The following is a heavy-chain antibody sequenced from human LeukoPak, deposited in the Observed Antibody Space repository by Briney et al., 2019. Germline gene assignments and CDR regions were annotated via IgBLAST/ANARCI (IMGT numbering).Heavy chain of an antibody. CDR3: ASSYRATVTTYYYYGMDV. V-gene: IGHV4-34*01. Sequence: PSETLSLTCAVYGGSFSGYYWSWIRQPPGKGLEWIGEINHSGSTNYNPSLKSRVTISVDTSKNQFSLKLSSVTAAVTAVYYCASSYRATVTTYYYYGMDVWGQGTTVTVSS. CDR1: GGSFSGYY. CDR2: INHSGST. J-gene: IGHJ6*02. D-gene: IGHD1/OR15-1a*01.